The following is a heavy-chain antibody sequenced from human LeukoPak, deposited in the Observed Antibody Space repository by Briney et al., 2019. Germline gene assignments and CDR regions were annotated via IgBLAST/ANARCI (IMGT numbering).Heavy chain of an antibody. D-gene: IGHD2-15*01. V-gene: IGHV4-31*03. CDR3: AREGRYCSGGSCYPYYFDY. J-gene: IGHJ4*02. Sequence: PSQTLSLTCTVSGGSISSGGYCWSWIRQHPGKGLEWIGYIYYSGSTYYNPSLKSRVTISVDTSKNQFSLKLSSVTAADTAVYYCAREGRYCSGGSCYPYYFDYWGQGTLVTVSS. CDR2: IYYSGST. CDR1: GGSISSGGYC.